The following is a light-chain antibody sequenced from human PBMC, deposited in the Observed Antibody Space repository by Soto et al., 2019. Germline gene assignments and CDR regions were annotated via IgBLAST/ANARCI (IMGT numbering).Light chain of an antibody. CDR3: QQYNNWPPLT. V-gene: IGKV3-15*01. Sequence: EIGVTKSRATLSGSPGEKATIACRASQSVGGSLAWYQQKPGQAPRLLIYGASARATGIPARFSGSGSGTEFTLTIRSLQSEDFAVYYCQQYNNWPPLTFGGGTKVDIK. CDR2: GAS. J-gene: IGKJ4*01. CDR1: QSVGGS.